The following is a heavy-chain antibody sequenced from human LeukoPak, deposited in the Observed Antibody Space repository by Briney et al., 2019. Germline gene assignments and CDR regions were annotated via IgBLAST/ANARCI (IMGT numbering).Heavy chain of an antibody. CDR1: GGPISGYY. Sequence: SETLSLTCAVSGGPISGYYWSWIRQPAGKGLEWMGRISGSGSTDYDPSLKSRITMSVDTSKNQFSLKLNSVTAADTAVYYCAREGRSSTPGYWGQGTLVTVSS. D-gene: IGHD2-15*01. CDR2: ISGSGST. V-gene: IGHV4-4*07. CDR3: AREGRSSTPGY. J-gene: IGHJ4*02.